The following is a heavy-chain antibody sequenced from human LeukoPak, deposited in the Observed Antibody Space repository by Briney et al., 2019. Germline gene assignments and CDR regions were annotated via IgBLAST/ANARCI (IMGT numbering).Heavy chain of an antibody. CDR3: AKVAYYYDSSGYYYGYYFDY. CDR2: IKQDGSEK. V-gene: IGHV3-7*03. D-gene: IGHD3-22*01. CDR1: GFTFSSYW. J-gene: IGHJ4*02. Sequence: GGSLRLSCAASGFTFSSYWMSWVRQAPGKGLEWVANIKQDGSEKYYVDSVKGRFTISRDNAKNTLYLQMNSLRAEDTAVYYCAKVAYYYDSSGYYYGYYFDYWGQGTLVTVSS.